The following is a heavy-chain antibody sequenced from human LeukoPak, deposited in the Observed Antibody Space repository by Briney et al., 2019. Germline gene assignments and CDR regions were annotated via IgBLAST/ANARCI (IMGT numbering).Heavy chain of an antibody. V-gene: IGHV4-59*08. CDR1: GTSISSHY. D-gene: IGHD3-3*01. CDR3: ARSFWSGNWFDP. J-gene: IGHJ5*02. CDR2: IFYSGTT. Sequence: MSSETLSLTCTVSGTSISSHYWNWIRQPPGKGLEWIGYIFYSGTTKYNPSLKSRVTISVDTSKNQFSLKLSSVTAADTAVYYCARSFWSGNWFDPWGQGTLVIVPS.